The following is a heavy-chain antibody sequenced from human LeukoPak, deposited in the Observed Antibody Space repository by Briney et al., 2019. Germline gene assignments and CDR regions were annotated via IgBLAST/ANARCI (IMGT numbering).Heavy chain of an antibody. CDR1: GYTFTSYD. CDR3: AREYPPDYDYVWGSYRPQNYYYMDV. Sequence: ASVKVSCKASGYTFTSYDINWVRQATGQGLEWMGWMNPNSGNTGYAQKFQGRVTITRNTSISTAYMELSSLRSEDTAVYYCAREYPPDYDYVWGSYRPQNYYYMDVWGKGTTVTISS. V-gene: IGHV1-8*03. CDR2: MNPNSGNT. D-gene: IGHD3-16*02. J-gene: IGHJ6*03.